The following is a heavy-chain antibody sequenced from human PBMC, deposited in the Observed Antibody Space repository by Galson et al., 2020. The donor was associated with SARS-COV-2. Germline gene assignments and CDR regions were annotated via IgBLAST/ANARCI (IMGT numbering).Heavy chain of an antibody. Sequence: GESLKISCAASGFTFSSYSMNWVRQAPGKGLEWVSSISSSSSYISYADSVTGRFIISRDNAKNSLYLQMHSLRAEDTAVYYCAGGDSYGPLPFDYWGQGTLVTVSS. CDR3: AGGDSYGPLPFDY. V-gene: IGHV3-21*01. J-gene: IGHJ4*02. CDR1: GFTFSSYS. CDR2: ISSSSSYI. D-gene: IGHD5-18*01.